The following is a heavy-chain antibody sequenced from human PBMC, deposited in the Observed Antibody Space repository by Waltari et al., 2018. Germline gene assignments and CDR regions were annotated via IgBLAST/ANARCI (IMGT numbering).Heavy chain of an antibody. CDR1: GFSFSSYW. J-gene: IGHJ4*02. V-gene: IGHV3-7*01. CDR2: IKPDGTEQ. D-gene: IGHD4-17*01. Sequence: EVQLVESGGGLVQPGGSLRLSCAASGFSFSSYWMSWVRQAPGRRLEWVANIKPDGTEQYYVDSVKGRFTVSRDNAKNSMYLQMNSLRAEDTAVYYCARDSGDRTVDYWGRGTLVTVSS. CDR3: ARDSGDRTVDY.